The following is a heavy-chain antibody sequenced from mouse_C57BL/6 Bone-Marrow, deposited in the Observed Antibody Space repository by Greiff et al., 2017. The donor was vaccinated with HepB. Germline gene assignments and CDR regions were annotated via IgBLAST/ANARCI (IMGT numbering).Heavy chain of an antibody. CDR3: AVNYYGSSYLDY. CDR2: ISSGSSTI. D-gene: IGHD1-1*01. J-gene: IGHJ2*01. Sequence: EVHLVESGGGLVKPGGSLKLSCAASGFTFSDYGMHWVRQAPEKGLEWVAYISSGSSTIYYADTVKGRFTISRDNAKNTLFLQMTSLRSEDTAMYYCAVNYYGSSYLDYWGQGTTLTVSS. V-gene: IGHV5-17*01. CDR1: GFTFSDYG.